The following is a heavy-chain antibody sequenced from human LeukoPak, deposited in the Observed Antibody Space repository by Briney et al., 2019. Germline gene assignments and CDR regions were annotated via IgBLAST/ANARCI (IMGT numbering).Heavy chain of an antibody. CDR2: INHSGST. CDR3: ARLQRFGELLSQFDP. V-gene: IGHV4-34*01. CDR1: GGSFSGYY. Sequence: SETLSLTCAAYGGSFSGYYWSWIRQPPGRGLEWIGEINHSGSTNYNPSLKSRVTISVDTSKNQFSLKLSSVTAADTAVYYCARLQRFGELLSQFDPWGQGTLVTVSS. J-gene: IGHJ5*02. D-gene: IGHD3-10*01.